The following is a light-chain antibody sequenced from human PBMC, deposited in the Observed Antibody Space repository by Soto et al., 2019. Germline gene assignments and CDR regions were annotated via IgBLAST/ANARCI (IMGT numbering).Light chain of an antibody. J-gene: IGLJ1*01. Sequence: QSVLTQPPSASGSPGQSVTISCTGTSSDVGGYNFVSWYQQHPGKAPKLIIYEVSKRPSGVPDRFSGSKSGNTASLTVSGLQAEDEADYYCSSYAGSNNRYVFGTGTKFTVL. V-gene: IGLV2-8*01. CDR2: EVS. CDR3: SSYAGSNNRYV. CDR1: SSDVGGYNF.